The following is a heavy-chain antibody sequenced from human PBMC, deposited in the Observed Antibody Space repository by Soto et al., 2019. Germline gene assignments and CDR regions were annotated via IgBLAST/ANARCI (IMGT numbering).Heavy chain of an antibody. CDR3: ARVSVDVPE. V-gene: IGHV1-2*02. D-gene: IGHD5-12*01. CDR1: GPTFIAYY. CDR2: IDPKSGGT. J-gene: IGHJ4*02. Sequence: QLLQSGTEVREPGASVRVSCKTSGPTFIAYYIHWVRQAPGQGLEWMGWIDPKSGGTTYEQKFLGRVTMTRDTSINTAYMALNRLTSDDTAVYYCARVSVDVPEWGQGTLITVSS.